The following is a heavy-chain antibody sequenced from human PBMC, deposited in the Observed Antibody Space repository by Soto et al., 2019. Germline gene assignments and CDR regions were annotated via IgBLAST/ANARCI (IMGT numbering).Heavy chain of an antibody. CDR2: VSGSGAST. J-gene: IGHJ4*02. CDR3: AKSVETALAPFDY. CDR1: GFTFSSYA. D-gene: IGHD2-21*02. Sequence: GGSLRLSCAASGFTFSSYAMGWVRQAPGKGLEWVSEVSGSGASTYYADSVKGRFTISRDNSKNTLFLQMNSLRGEDTAVYYCAKSVETALAPFDYWGQGTLVTVSS. V-gene: IGHV3-23*01.